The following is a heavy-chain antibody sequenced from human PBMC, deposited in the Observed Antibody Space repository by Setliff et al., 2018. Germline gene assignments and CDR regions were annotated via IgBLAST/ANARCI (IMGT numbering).Heavy chain of an antibody. CDR3: ARTYCSDTSCYDYYYYMDV. V-gene: IGHV3-48*01. D-gene: IGHD2-2*01. CDR1: GFIFNNFW. Sequence: GGSLRLSCSASGFIFNNFWMSWVRQAPGKGLGWVSYIISSSTTIYYADSVKGRFTIPRDNSKNTLYLQINSLRAEDTAVYYCARTYCSDTSCYDYYYYMDVWGKGTTVTVSS. J-gene: IGHJ6*03. CDR2: IISSSTTI.